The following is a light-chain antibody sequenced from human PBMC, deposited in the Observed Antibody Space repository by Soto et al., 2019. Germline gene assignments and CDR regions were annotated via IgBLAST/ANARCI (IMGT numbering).Light chain of an antibody. Sequence: EIVMTQSPATLSVSPGEGATLSCRGSQSVNSNSAWYQQKPGQAPRLLIYAASTRATGIPARFSGSGSGTDFTLTISILQSEDFAVYYCQRNNNWHSFGHGTKVDIK. CDR3: QRNNNWHS. J-gene: IGKJ3*01. CDR2: AAS. V-gene: IGKV3-15*01. CDR1: QSVNSN.